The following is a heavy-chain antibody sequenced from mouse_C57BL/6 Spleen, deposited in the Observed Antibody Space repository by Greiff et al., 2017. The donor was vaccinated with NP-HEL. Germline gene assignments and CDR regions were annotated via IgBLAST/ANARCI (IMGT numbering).Heavy chain of an antibody. CDR1: GYTFTEYT. Sequence: QVHVKQSGAELVKPGASVKLSCKASGYTFTEYTIHWVKQRSGQGLEWIGWFYPGSGSIKYNEKFKDKATLTADKSSSTVYMELSRLTSEDSAVYFCARHEERTYYDYDAFAYWGQGTLVTVSA. J-gene: IGHJ3*01. V-gene: IGHV1-62-2*01. CDR3: ARHEERTYYDYDAFAY. CDR2: FYPGSGSI. D-gene: IGHD2-4*01.